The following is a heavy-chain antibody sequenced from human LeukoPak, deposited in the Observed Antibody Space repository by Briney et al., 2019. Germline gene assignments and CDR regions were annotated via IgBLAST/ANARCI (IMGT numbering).Heavy chain of an antibody. D-gene: IGHD3-3*01. CDR3: ARARSGRYYYYYGMDV. J-gene: IGHJ6*04. V-gene: IGHV3-11*06. CDR1: GFTFSDYY. Sequence: PGGSLRLTCAASGFTFSDYYMSWLRQAPGKGLEWVSYISSSSSYTNYADSVKGRFTISRDNAKNSLYLQMNSLRAEDTAVYYCARARSGRYYYYYGMDVWGKGTTVTVSS. CDR2: ISSSSSYT.